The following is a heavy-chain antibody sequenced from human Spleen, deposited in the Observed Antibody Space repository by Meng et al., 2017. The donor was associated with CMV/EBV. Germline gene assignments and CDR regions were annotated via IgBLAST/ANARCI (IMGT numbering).Heavy chain of an antibody. Sequence: TFSGFSLSTNGVGVGWIRQPPGKALQWLALIYWDDDKRYSPSLKSRLTITKDTSKNQVVLTMTNMDPVDTATYYCAHHDYDDYRYDYWGQGTLVTVSS. CDR1: GFSLSTNGVG. CDR2: IYWDDDK. J-gene: IGHJ4*02. CDR3: AHHDYDDYRYDY. V-gene: IGHV2-5*02. D-gene: IGHD4-17*01.